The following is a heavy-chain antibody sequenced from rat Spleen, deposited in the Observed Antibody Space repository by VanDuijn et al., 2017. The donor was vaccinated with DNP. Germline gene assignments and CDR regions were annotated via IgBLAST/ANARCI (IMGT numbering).Heavy chain of an antibody. J-gene: IGHJ3*01. CDR2: IWYDGDT. V-gene: IGHV2-63*01. CDR3: AAGRLRISGWFAY. D-gene: IGHD1-6*01. CDR1: GFSLTNYH. Sequence: QVQLKESGPGLVQPSQTLSLTCTVSGFSLTNYHVNWVRQPSGKGPEWMGRIWYDGDTAYNSVFKSRLSISRDTSKNQVFLKMNSLETGDTATYYCAAGRLRISGWFAYWGQGTLVTVSS.